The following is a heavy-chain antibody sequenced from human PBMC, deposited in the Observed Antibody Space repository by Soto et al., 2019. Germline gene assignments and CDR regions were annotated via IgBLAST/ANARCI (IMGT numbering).Heavy chain of an antibody. D-gene: IGHD2-15*01. J-gene: IGHJ5*02. CDR2: ISSSSSYI. Sequence: GGSLRLSCAASGFTFSSYSMNWVRQAPGKGLEWVSSISSSSSYIYYADSVKGRFTISRDNAKNSLYLQMNSLRAEDTAVYYCARELRASVVLSPRYTWFDHWGQGTLVTVSS. CDR3: ARELRASVVLSPRYTWFDH. V-gene: IGHV3-21*01. CDR1: GFTFSSYS.